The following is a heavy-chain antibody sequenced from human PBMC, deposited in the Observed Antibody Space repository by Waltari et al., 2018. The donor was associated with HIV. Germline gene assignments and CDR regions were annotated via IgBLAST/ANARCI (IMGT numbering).Heavy chain of an antibody. CDR2: IRSIGDTT. CDR1: GFIFSNYA. CDR3: AKDSMGAIDVEDYFDF. D-gene: IGHD1-26*01. J-gene: IGHJ4*02. Sequence: EVQLLESGGGLVQPGGSLRLSCGTSGFIFSNYAMSWVRQAPGKGLEWVSTIRSIGDTTYYADSVKGRFTTTRANSKDTLYLQMNSLRAEDTAVYYCAKDSMGAIDVEDYFDFWGQGTLVTVSS. V-gene: IGHV3-23*01.